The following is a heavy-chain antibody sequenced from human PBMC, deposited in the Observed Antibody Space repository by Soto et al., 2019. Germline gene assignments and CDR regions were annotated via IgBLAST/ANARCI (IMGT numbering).Heavy chain of an antibody. CDR2: IYYSGST. D-gene: IGHD5-12*01. J-gene: IGHJ4*02. CDR3: ARDGGYSGYGYFDY. Sequence: SETLSLTCTVSGGSISSYYWSWIRQPPGKGLEWIGYIYYSGSTNYNPSLKSRGTISVDTSKNQFSLKLSSVTAADTAVYYCARDGGYSGYGYFDYWGQGTLVTVSS. V-gene: IGHV4-59*01. CDR1: GGSISSYY.